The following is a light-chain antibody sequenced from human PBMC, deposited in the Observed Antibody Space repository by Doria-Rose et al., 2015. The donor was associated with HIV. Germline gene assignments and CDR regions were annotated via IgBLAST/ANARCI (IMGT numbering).Light chain of an antibody. V-gene: IGKV4-1*01. J-gene: IGKJ3*01. CDR3: QQYYDTSS. CDR2: WAS. CDR1: QSLLYTSTNY. Sequence: DIRVTQSPESLGMSLGERATLNCKSNQSLLYTSTNYLAWYQQKPGQPPTLLIYWASTRQSEVPARFSGSGSGTDFTLTISSLEAEDVAVYYCQQYYDTSSFGPGTTVDIK.